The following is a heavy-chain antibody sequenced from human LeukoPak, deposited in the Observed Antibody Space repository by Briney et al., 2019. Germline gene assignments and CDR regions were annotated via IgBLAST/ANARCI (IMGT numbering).Heavy chain of an antibody. V-gene: IGHV3-21*01. J-gene: IGHJ4*02. CDR3: ARDKRYPRGAPFDY. CDR2: ISSSSSYI. Sequence: GGSLRLTCAASGFTFSSYSMNWVRQAPGKGLEWVSSISSSSSYIYYADSVKGRFTISRDNAKNSLYLQMNSLRAEDTAVYYCARDKRYPRGAPFDYWGQGTLVTVSS. CDR1: GFTFSSYS. D-gene: IGHD3-9*01.